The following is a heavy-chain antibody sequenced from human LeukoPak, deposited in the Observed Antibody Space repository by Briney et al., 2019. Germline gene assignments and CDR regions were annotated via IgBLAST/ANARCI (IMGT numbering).Heavy chain of an antibody. CDR1: GFTFSSYA. CDR2: ISYDGSNK. Sequence: GGSLRLSCAASGFTFSSYAMHWVRQAPGKGLEWVAVISYDGSNKYYADSVEGRFTISRDNSKNTLYLQMNSLRAEDTAVYYCARDFGYSYGYFDYWGQGTLVTVSS. J-gene: IGHJ4*02. D-gene: IGHD5-18*01. CDR3: ARDFGYSYGYFDY. V-gene: IGHV3-30-3*01.